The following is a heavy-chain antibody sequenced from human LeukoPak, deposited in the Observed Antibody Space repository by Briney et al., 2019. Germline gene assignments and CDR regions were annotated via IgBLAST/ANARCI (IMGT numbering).Heavy chain of an antibody. CDR1: GGSISSSSYY. D-gene: IGHD2/OR15-2a*01. Sequence: KPSETLSLTCSVSGGSISSSSYYWGWIRQPPGKGLEWIGSIYYSGSTYYNPSLTGRATISFGTSGNQVSLTLTSVTAADTAIYYCSEGYFEPFDHWGQGILVTVAS. CDR3: SEGYFEPFDH. V-gene: IGHV4-39*07. CDR2: IYYSGST. J-gene: IGHJ4*02.